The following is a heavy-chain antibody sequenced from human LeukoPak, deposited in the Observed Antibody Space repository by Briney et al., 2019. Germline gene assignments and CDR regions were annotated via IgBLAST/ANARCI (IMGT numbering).Heavy chain of an antibody. J-gene: IGHJ4*02. CDR3: VRRRYFDY. D-gene: IGHD5-24*01. V-gene: IGHV3-43*02. Sequence: GGSLRLSCAASGFTFDDYAMHWVRQAPGKGLEWVSLISGDGGSTYYADSVKGQFTISRDNAKNSLYLQMNSLRAEDTAVYYCVRRRYFDYWGQGTLVTVSS. CDR2: ISGDGGST. CDR1: GFTFDDYA.